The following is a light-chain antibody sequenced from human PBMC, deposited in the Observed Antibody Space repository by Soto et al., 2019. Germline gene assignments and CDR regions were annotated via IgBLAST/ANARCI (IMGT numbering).Light chain of an antibody. J-gene: IGLJ1*01. Sequence: QCVLTQLPSASGTPVQRVTIACSGSSSNIGSNTVNWYQQLPGTAPKLLIYSNNQRPSGVPDRFSGAKSGTSASLAISGLQSEYEAEYYCAARDDSLNGFYVFGTRTKVTV. V-gene: IGLV1-44*01. CDR1: SSNIGSNT. CDR3: AARDDSLNGFYV. CDR2: SNN.